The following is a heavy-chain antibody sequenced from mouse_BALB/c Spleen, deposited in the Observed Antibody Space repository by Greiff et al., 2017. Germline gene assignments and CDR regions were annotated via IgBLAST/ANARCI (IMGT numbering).Heavy chain of an antibody. CDR1: GFTFSSYA. D-gene: IGHD2-3*01. J-gene: IGHJ4*01. CDR2: ISSGGST. CDR3: ARFYDGYYDYAMDD. Sequence: EVMLVESGGGLVKPGGSLKLSCAASGFTFSSYAMSWVRQTPEKRLEWVASISSGGSTYYPDSVKGRFTISRDNARNILYLQMSSLRSEDTAMYYCARFYDGYYDYAMDDWGQGTSVTVSS. V-gene: IGHV5-6-5*01.